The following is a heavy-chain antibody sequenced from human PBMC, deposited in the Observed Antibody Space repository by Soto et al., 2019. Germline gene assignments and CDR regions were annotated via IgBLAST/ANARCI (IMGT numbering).Heavy chain of an antibody. V-gene: IGHV3-33*01. D-gene: IGHD6-13*01. J-gene: IGHJ4*02. Sequence: GSLRLSCAASGFTFSSYGIHWVRQAPGKGLEWVAVIWYDGSNKYYADSVKGRFTISRDNSKNTLYLQMNSLRAEDTAAYYCARYIATAALDYWGQGTQVTVSS. CDR2: IWYDGSNK. CDR3: ARYIATAALDY. CDR1: GFTFSSYG.